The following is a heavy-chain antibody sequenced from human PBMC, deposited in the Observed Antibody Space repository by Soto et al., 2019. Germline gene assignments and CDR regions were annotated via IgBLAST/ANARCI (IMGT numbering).Heavy chain of an antibody. V-gene: IGHV4-39*01. CDR3: ESLNSGYAFDIDN. Sequence: PSETLSLTCTVSGASIITNTYYWVWVRQPPGKGLEWIGTVFYTGGTYYNTSLKSRVTISVDTSKNQFSLQLSSVVAADTAVYFCESLNSGYAFDIDNWGPGTLVTVSS. CDR2: VFYTGGT. CDR1: GASIITNTYY. D-gene: IGHD5-12*01. J-gene: IGHJ4*02.